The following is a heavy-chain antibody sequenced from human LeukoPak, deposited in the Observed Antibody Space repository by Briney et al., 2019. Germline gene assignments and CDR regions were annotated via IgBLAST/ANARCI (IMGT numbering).Heavy chain of an antibody. V-gene: IGHV3-23*01. CDR1: GFTFSSYA. CDR2: ISGSGGST. J-gene: IGHJ4*02. D-gene: IGHD1-26*01. Sequence: GGSLRLSCAASGFTFSSYAMSWVRQAPGKGLVWVSAISGSGGSTYYADSVKGRFTISRDNSKNTLYLQMNSLRAEDTAVYYCAKIPPVQWELLCFDYWGQGTLVTVSS. CDR3: AKIPPVQWELLCFDY.